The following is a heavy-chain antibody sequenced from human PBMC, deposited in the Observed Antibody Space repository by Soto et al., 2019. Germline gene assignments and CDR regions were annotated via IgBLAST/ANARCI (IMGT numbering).Heavy chain of an antibody. CDR3: ARGNDILTGAHYYYYYGMDV. J-gene: IGHJ6*02. CDR2: IWYDGSNK. V-gene: IGHV3-33*01. Sequence: SGGSLRLSCAASGFTFSSYGMHWVRQAPGKGLEWVAVIWYDGSNKYYADSVKGRFTISRDNSKNTLYLQMNSLRAEDTAVYYCARGNDILTGAHYYYYYGMDVWGQGTTVTVSS. D-gene: IGHD3-9*01. CDR1: GFTFSSYG.